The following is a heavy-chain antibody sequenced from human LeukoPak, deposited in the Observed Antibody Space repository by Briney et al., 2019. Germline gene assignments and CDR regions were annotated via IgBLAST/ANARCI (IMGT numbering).Heavy chain of an antibody. V-gene: IGHV3-33*01. J-gene: IGHJ4*02. D-gene: IGHD5-18*01. CDR3: ARDRTRGYTYGYLDN. CDR1: GFTFSAYA. CDR2: IWYNGSEK. Sequence: GRSLRLSCTPSGFTFSAYAMHWVRQAPGGGLEGVAVIWYNGSEKYYTGSVKGRFTISRDNSKHTLYLQMDSLRAEDTAVYYCARDRTRGYTYGYLDNWGQGTQVTVSS.